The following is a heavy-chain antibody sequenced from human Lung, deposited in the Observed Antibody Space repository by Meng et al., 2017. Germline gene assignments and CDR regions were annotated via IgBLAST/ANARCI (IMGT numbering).Heavy chain of an antibody. CDR1: GGSFSDYY. J-gene: IGHJ4*02. CDR3: ARGPTTMAHDFDY. Sequence: QVQLLWLRPGLLNPSETLSLTCVVSGGSFSDYYWSGLRQPPVKGLEWIGEINHSGSTDYNPSLESRATISVDTSQNNFSLKLSSVTAADSAVYYCARGPTTMAHDFDYWGQGTLVTVSS. CDR2: INHSGST. D-gene: IGHD4-11*01. V-gene: IGHV4-34*02.